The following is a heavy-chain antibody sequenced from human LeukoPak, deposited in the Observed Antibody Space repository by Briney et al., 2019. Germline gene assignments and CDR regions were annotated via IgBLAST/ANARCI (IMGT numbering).Heavy chain of an antibody. CDR1: GFTFSSYA. CDR2: ISGSGGST. Sequence: GGSLRLSCAASGFTFSSYAMSWARQAPGKGLEWVSAISGSGGSTYYADSVKGRFTISRDNSKNTLYLQMNSLRAEDTAVYYCAKAGFVELWPLGPFDYWGQGTLVTVSS. CDR3: AKAGFVELWPLGPFDY. V-gene: IGHV3-23*01. J-gene: IGHJ4*02. D-gene: IGHD5-18*01.